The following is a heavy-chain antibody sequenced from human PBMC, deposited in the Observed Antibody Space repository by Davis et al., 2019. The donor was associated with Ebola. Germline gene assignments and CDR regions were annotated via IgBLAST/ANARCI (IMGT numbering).Heavy chain of an antibody. CDR1: GVTFSDYV. J-gene: IGHJ3*02. CDR2: ITGSGSST. CDR3: AKGEQYCSDISCYSFDAFGS. D-gene: IGHD2-2*01. V-gene: IGHV3-23*05. Sequence: GGSLRLSCVISGVTFSDYVVTWVRQAPGKGLEWVSAITGSGSSTYYVDSVKGRFTVSRDNVKKTLYLQMNSLRAEDTAVYYCAKGEQYCSDISCYSFDAFGSWGQGTMVTVSS.